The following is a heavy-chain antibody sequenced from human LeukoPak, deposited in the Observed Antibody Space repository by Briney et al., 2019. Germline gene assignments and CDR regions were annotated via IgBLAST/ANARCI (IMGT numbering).Heavy chain of an antibody. V-gene: IGHV3-15*01. Sequence: PGGSLRLSCAASGFTFSNAWMSWVRQAPGKGLEWVGRIKSKTDGGTTDYAAPVKGRFNISRDDSRNALYLQMNSLNTADKAVYYWTTTVTIISPMDYWGQGTMVTVSS. CDR3: TTTVTIISPMDY. CDR1: GFTFSNAW. J-gene: IGHJ4*02. D-gene: IGHD4-17*01. CDR2: IKSKTDGGTT.